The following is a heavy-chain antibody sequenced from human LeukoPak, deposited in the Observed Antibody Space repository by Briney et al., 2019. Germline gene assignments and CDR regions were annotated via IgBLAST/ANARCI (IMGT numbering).Heavy chain of an antibody. CDR1: GGSFSGYY. CDR2: IYYSGST. D-gene: IGHD3-22*01. V-gene: IGHV4-59*01. Sequence: SETLSLTCAVYGGSFSGYYWSWIRQPPGKGLEWIGYIYYSGSTNYNPSLKSRVTISVDTSKNQFSLRLRSVTAADTAVYYCARVTGYMIEDYFDYWGQGTLVTVSS. CDR3: ARVTGYMIEDYFDY. J-gene: IGHJ4*02.